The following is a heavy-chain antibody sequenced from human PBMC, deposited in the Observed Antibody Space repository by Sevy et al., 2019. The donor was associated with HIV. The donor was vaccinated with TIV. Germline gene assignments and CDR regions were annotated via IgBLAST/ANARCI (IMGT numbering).Heavy chain of an antibody. CDR1: GFTFSSYA. J-gene: IGHJ3*02. V-gene: IGHV3-23*01. D-gene: IGHD6-19*01. CDR2: ISGSGGST. CDR3: AKDTEQWLVSSAFDI. Sequence: GGSLRLSCAASGFTFSSYAMSWVRQAPGKGLEWVSAISGSGGSTYYADSVKGRFTISRDNSKNTLYLQMNSLSAEDTAVYYCAKDTEQWLVSSAFDIWGQGTMVTVSS.